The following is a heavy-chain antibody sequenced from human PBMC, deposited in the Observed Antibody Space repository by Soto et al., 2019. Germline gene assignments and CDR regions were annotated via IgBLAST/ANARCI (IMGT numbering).Heavy chain of an antibody. J-gene: IGHJ2*01. V-gene: IGHV4-4*02. CDR2: INHSGST. CDR1: GGSISSSNW. Sequence: PSETLSLTCSVSGGSISSSNWWSWVRQHPGKGLEWIGEINHSGSTNYNPSLKSRVTISVDTSKNQFSLKLSSVTAADTAVYYCARDGAVVATIHWYFDLWGRGTLVTVSS. D-gene: IGHD5-12*01. CDR3: ARDGAVVATIHWYFDL.